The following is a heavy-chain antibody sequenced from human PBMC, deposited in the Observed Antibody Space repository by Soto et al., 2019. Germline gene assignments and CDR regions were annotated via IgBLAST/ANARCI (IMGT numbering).Heavy chain of an antibody. CDR3: ARAEDYYDSSGYLY. D-gene: IGHD3-22*01. V-gene: IGHV3-21*01. Sequence: EVQLVESGGGLVKPGGSLRLSCAASGFTFSSFSMNWVRQAPGKGLEWVSSISSSSSYIYYADSVKGRFTISRDNAKNSLYLQMNSLRAEDTAMYYCARAEDYYDSSGYLYWGQGTLVTVSS. J-gene: IGHJ4*02. CDR2: ISSSSSYI. CDR1: GFTFSSFS.